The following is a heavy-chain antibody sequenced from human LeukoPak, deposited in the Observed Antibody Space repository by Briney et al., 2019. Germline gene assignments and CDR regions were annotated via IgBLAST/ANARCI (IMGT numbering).Heavy chain of an antibody. CDR2: MSYSGDS. V-gene: IGHV4-30-4*01. CDR1: GGSISSGNYY. Sequence: SETLSLTYSVSGGSISSGNYYWSWIRQPPGKGLEWIAYMSYSGDSHYNPSLRSRVTLSVDMSKNQFSLKLTSVTAADTAVYYCARAANYDSLTGFTHWGQGTLVTVSS. J-gene: IGHJ4*02. CDR3: ARAANYDSLTGFTH. D-gene: IGHD3-9*01.